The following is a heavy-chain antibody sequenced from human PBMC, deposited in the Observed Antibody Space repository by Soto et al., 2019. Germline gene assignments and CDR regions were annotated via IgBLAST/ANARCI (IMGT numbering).Heavy chain of an antibody. CDR3: ASSAGLDHLLNYYGLNV. D-gene: IGHD6-13*01. V-gene: IGHV1-69*14. CDR2: SIPVLGTP. J-gene: IGHJ6*02. CDR1: GGTFTSTA. Sequence: QVHLVQSSAEVNKPGSSLKVSCKASGGTFTSTAFSWVRQAPRQGLECMGGSIPVLGTPNYAQKFHARVTITADTPTTTVHMELSSLRSDDTAVYYCASSAGLDHLLNYYGLNVWGQGTTVTVSS.